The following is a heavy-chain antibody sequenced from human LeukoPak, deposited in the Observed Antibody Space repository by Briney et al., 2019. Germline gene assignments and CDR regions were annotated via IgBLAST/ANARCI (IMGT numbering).Heavy chain of an antibody. Sequence: GRSLRLSCAASGFTFSSYWMHWVRQAPGKGLVWVSRINSDGSSTSYADFVKGRFTISRDNAKNTLYLQMNSLRVEDTAVYYCARVVRSGFDPWGQGTLVTVSS. V-gene: IGHV3-74*01. CDR1: GFTFSSYW. CDR2: INSDGSST. J-gene: IGHJ5*02. CDR3: ARVVRSGFDP. D-gene: IGHD2/OR15-2a*01.